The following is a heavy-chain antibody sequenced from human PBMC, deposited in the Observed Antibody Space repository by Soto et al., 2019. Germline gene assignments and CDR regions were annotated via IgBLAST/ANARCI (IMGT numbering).Heavy chain of an antibody. Sequence: ASVKVSCKASGGTFSSYTISWVRQAPGQGLEWMGRIIPILGIANYAQKFQGRVTITADKSTSTAYMELSSLRSEDTAVYYCARKYCSSTSCYRHNWWFDPWGQGTLVTVSS. CDR1: GGTFSSYT. V-gene: IGHV1-69*02. CDR2: IIPILGIA. J-gene: IGHJ5*02. CDR3: ARKYCSSTSCYRHNWWFDP. D-gene: IGHD2-2*01.